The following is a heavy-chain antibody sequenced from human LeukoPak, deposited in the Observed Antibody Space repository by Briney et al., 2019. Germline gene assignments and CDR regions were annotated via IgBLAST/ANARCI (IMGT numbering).Heavy chain of an antibody. V-gene: IGHV3-53*01. Sequence: GGSLRLSCAASGFTVSSNYMSWVRQAPGKGLEWVSVIYSGGSTYYADSVKGRFTISRDNPKNTLYLQMNSLRAEDTAVYYCARDILNYDSSGYPEIWGQGTLVTVSS. CDR2: IYSGGST. D-gene: IGHD3-22*01. CDR1: GFTVSSNY. CDR3: ARDILNYDSSGYPEI. J-gene: IGHJ4*02.